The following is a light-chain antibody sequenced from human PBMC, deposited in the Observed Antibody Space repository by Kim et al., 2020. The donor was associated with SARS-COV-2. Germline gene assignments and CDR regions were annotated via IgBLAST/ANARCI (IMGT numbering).Light chain of an antibody. Sequence: VGDRGTITCRASQSIRSWLAWYQQKPGKAPKVLIYDASSLESGVPSRFSCSGSGTEFTLTISSLQPDDFATYYCQQYNSHSPSWTFGQGTKVDIK. CDR1: QSIRSW. J-gene: IGKJ1*01. V-gene: IGKV1-5*01. CDR2: DAS. CDR3: QQYNSHSPSWT.